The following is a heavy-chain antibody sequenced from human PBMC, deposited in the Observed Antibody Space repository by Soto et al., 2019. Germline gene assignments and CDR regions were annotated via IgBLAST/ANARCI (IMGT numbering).Heavy chain of an antibody. CDR1: GYIFSNYG. CDR3: ARASGGVVGTTSY. Sequence: GPSVKVSCKASGYIFSNYGISWIRQVPGQGLEWVGWISGYNGNTNYAQKFQGRVTLTTDTSTNTAYMELRSLRSDDTAVYFCARASGGVVGTTSYWGQGTLVTVSS. CDR2: ISGYNGNT. V-gene: IGHV1-18*01. D-gene: IGHD1-26*01. J-gene: IGHJ4*02.